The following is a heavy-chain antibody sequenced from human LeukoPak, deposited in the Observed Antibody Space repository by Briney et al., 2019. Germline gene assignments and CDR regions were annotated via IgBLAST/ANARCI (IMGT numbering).Heavy chain of an antibody. CDR1: SGSISSSNYL. CDR2: IYYSGNS. J-gene: IGHJ4*02. D-gene: IGHD2-15*01. CDR3: ARHENIVVVAAATGFDY. V-gene: IGHV4-39*01. Sequence: PSETLSLTCTVTSGSISSSNYLWGGIGQPPGKRLERIGSIYYSGNSYYNPSLKSRVTISVDTSKNQFSLKLNSVTAADTAVYYCARHENIVVVAAATGFDYWGQGALVTVSS.